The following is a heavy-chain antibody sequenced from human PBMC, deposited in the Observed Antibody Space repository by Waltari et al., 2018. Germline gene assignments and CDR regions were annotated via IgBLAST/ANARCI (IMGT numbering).Heavy chain of an antibody. CDR2: VMRCGKT. Sequence: QLQLEQSGPGLVKPSESLSLPCAGPGDSLSSHDLWAWVRQSPGKGLAWIGPVMRCGKTNYNPSLASRVTVSLDTSKNQFSLTMPSPTAADTAIYYCARDRGRGLYLDTWGQGTLVTVSP. CDR1: GDSLSSHDL. J-gene: IGHJ4*02. CDR3: ARDRGRGLYLDT. V-gene: IGHV4-4*02. D-gene: IGHD1-26*01.